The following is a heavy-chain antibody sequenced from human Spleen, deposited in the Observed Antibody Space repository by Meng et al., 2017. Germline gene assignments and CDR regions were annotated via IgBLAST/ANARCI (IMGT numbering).Heavy chain of an antibody. CDR3: AHGVVTPGTDY. CDR1: GFTFSDYY. J-gene: IGHJ4*02. Sequence: GESLKISCAASGFTFSDYYMSWIRQAPGKGLEWVSYISSSGSTIYYADSVKGRFTISRDNAKNSLYLQMNSLRAEDTAVYYCAHGVVTPGTDYWGQGTRVTVSS. D-gene: IGHD2-21*02. V-gene: IGHV3-11*04. CDR2: ISSSGSTI.